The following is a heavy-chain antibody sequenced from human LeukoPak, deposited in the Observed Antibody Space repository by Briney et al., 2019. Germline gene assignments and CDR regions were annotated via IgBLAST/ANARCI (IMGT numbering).Heavy chain of an antibody. CDR2: IIPIFGTA. Sequence: GASVKVSCKASGGTFSSYAISWVRQAPGQGLEWMGGIIPIFGTANYAQKFQGRLTMTTDTSTSTAYMELRSLRSDDTAVYYCTRDFDNPENSCPSTSCIDVWGQGTTVTVSS. CDR3: TRDFDNPENSCPSTSCIDV. V-gene: IGHV1-69*05. CDR1: GGTFSSYA. J-gene: IGHJ6*02. D-gene: IGHD2-2*01.